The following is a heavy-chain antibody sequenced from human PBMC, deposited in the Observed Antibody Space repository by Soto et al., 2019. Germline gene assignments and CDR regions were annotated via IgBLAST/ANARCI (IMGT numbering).Heavy chain of an antibody. Sequence: QVQLVQSGAEVKKPGSSVKVSCKASGGTFSSYAISWVRQAPGQGLEWMGGIIHIFGTANYAQKFQGRVTITADKSTSTAYMELSSLRSEDTAVYYCASISFRSAGPNGYFDYWGQGTLVTVSS. J-gene: IGHJ4*02. D-gene: IGHD1-26*01. CDR3: ASISFRSAGPNGYFDY. CDR1: GGTFSSYA. V-gene: IGHV1-69*06. CDR2: IIHIFGTA.